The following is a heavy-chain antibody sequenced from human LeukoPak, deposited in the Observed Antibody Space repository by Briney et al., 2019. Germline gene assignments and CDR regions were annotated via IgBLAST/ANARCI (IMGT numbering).Heavy chain of an antibody. CDR2: INHSGST. V-gene: IGHV4-34*01. J-gene: IGHJ4*02. CDR3: ARGQNWGSYFDY. Sequence: SETLSLTCAVYGGSFSGYYWSWIRQPPGKGLEWIGEINHSGSTNYNPSLKSRVTISVDASKNQFSLKLSSVTAADTAVYYCARGQNWGSYFDYWGQGTLVTVSS. CDR1: GGSFSGYY. D-gene: IGHD7-27*01.